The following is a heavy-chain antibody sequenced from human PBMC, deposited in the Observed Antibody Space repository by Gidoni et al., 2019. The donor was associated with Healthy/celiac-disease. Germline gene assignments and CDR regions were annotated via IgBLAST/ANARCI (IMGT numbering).Heavy chain of an antibody. Sequence: QVQLVQSGAEVKKPGASVKVSCQASGYTFTSYYMHWVRQAPGQGLEWMGIINPSGGSTSYAQKFQGRVTMTRDTSTSTVYMELSSLRSEDTAVYYCARDRTVTKQEHNWFDPWGQGTLVTVSS. CDR1: GYTFTSYY. CDR3: ARDRTVTKQEHNWFDP. D-gene: IGHD4-17*01. J-gene: IGHJ5*02. CDR2: INPSGGST. V-gene: IGHV1-46*03.